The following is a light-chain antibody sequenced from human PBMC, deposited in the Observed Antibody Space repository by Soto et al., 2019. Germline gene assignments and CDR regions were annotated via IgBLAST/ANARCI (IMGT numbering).Light chain of an antibody. J-gene: IGKJ1*01. V-gene: IGKV1-5*01. CDR2: DAS. CDR3: QQYNTYWT. Sequence: DIQMTQYPSTLSASVGDRVTITCRASQSISSWLAWYQQKPGKAPKLLIYDASILESGVPSRFSGSESGTEFTLTISSLQPDDFATYYCQQYNTYWTFDQGTKVEIK. CDR1: QSISSW.